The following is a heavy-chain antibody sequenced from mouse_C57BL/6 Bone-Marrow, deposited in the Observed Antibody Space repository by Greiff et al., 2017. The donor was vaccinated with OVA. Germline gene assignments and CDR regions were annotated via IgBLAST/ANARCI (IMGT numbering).Heavy chain of an antibody. J-gene: IGHJ4*01. D-gene: IGHD1-1*01. CDR1: GYTFTSYW. CDR2: IYPGSGST. CDR3: ARRLLRSPYYYAMDY. Sequence: VQLQQPGAELVKPGASVKMSCKASGYTFTSYWITWVKQRPGQGLEWIGDIYPGSGSTNYNEKFKSKATLTVDTSSSTAYMQLSSLTSEDSAVYYCARRLLRSPYYYAMDYWGQGTSVTVSS. V-gene: IGHV1-55*01.